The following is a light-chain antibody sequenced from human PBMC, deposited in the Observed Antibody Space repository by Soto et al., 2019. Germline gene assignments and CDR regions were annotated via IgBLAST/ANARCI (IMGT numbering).Light chain of an antibody. CDR3: SSYTSSVTPYV. J-gene: IGLJ1*01. CDR2: DVS. CDR1: SSDVGGYNY. V-gene: IGLV2-14*01. Sequence: QSALTQPASVSGSPGQSITISCTGTSSDVGGYNYVSWYQQHPGKAPKLIIYDVSNRPSGVSNRFSGSKSGNTASLTISGLQAEDEADYYCSSYTSSVTPYVFGTGTKVTVL.